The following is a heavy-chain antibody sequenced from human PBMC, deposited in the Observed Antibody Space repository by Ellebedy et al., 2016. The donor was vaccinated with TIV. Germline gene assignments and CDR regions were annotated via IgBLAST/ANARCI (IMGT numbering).Heavy chain of an antibody. CDR2: ISSSSSTI. J-gene: IGHJ6*03. V-gene: IGHV3-11*04. D-gene: IGHD2-2*01. CDR3: ASSGYQLLGDSVGYYYYYMDV. CDR1: GFTFSDYY. Sequence: GGSLRLSXAASGFTFSDYYMSWIRQAPGKGLEWVSYISSSSSTIYYADSVKGRFTISRDNAKNSLYLQMNSLRDEDTAVYYCASSGYQLLGDSVGYYYYYMDVWGKGTTVTVSS.